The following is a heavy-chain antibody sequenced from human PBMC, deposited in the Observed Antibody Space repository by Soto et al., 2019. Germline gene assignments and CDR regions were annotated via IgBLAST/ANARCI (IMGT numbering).Heavy chain of an antibody. V-gene: IGHV3-23*01. D-gene: IGHD1-26*01. CDR2: ITFRGDYT. CDR3: AKLGTMGVFDN. CDR1: GFTFSSYA. J-gene: IGHJ4*02. Sequence: PGGSLRLSCAASGFTFSSYAMSWVRQAPGKGLEWLASITFRGDYTYYADSVKGRFTLSRDNSRNRLDLQMDSLKAEDTALYYCAKLGTMGVFDNWGQGTLVTVSS.